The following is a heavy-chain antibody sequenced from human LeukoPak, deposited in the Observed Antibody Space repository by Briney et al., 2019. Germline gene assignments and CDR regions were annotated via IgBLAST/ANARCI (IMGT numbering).Heavy chain of an antibody. J-gene: IGHJ4*02. Sequence: PGGSLRLSCAASGFTFSSYGMHWVRQAPGKGLEWVAVISYDGSNKYYADSVEGRFTISRDNSKNTLYLQMNSLRAEDTAVYYCARDNPAEGDFDYWGQGTLVTVSS. CDR1: GFTFSSYG. D-gene: IGHD6-13*01. CDR2: ISYDGSNK. CDR3: ARDNPAEGDFDY. V-gene: IGHV3-30*03.